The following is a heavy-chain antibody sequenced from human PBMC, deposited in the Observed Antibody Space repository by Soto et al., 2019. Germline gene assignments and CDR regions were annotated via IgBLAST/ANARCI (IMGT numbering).Heavy chain of an antibody. CDR1: GFTFSSYG. CDR2: ISYDGSNK. CDR3: AKDHRAYGDSFAY. D-gene: IGHD4-17*01. Sequence: QVQLVESGGGVVQPGRSLRLSCAASGFTFSSYGMHWVRQAPGKGLEWVAVISYDGSNKYYADSVKGRFTISRDNSKNTLYLQMNSLRAEDTAVYYCAKDHRAYGDSFAYWGQGTLVTVSS. V-gene: IGHV3-30*18. J-gene: IGHJ4*02.